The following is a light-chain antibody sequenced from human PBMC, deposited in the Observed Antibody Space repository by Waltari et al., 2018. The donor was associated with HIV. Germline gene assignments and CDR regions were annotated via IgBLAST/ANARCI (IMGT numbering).Light chain of an antibody. CDR1: SGAIGGYNL. V-gene: IGLV2-23*01. CDR3: CSYAGDRDVI. J-gene: IGLJ2*01. Sequence: QSALTQPASVSGSPGQSITISCMGTSGAIGGYNLVSWYQQHPGKAPKLIIYETSKRPSGVSNRFSASKSGNTASLTISGLQTEDEADYHCCSYAGDRDVIFGGGTKLTVL. CDR2: ETS.